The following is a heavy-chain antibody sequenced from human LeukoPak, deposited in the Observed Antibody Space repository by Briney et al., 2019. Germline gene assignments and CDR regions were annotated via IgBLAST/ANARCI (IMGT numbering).Heavy chain of an antibody. V-gene: IGHV4-39*01. J-gene: IGHJ4*02. CDR3: ARYVVTRGYSFDY. CDR1: GGSISSSSYY. CDR2: IYYSGTT. D-gene: IGHD4-23*01. Sequence: SETLSLTCTVSGGSISSSSYYWGWVRQPPGKGPEWIGTIYYSGTTYYNPSLKSRVTVSVDTSKNQFSLRLGSVTAADTAVYFCARYVVTRGYSFDYWGQGTLVTVSS.